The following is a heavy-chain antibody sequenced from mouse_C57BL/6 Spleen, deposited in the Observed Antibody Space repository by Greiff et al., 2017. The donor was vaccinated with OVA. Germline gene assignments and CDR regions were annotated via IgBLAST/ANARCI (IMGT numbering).Heavy chain of an antibody. D-gene: IGHD1-1*01. CDR3: ARAHYYGSNYFDY. CDR1: GYAFSSSW. Sequence: QVQLQQSGPELVKPGASVKLSCKASGYAFSSSWMNWVKQRPGKGLEWIGQIYPGDGETNYNGKFKGKATLTADKSSSTAYMQLSSLTSEDSAVYYCARAHYYGSNYFDYWGQGTTLTVSS. V-gene: IGHV1-82*01. J-gene: IGHJ2*01. CDR2: IYPGDGET.